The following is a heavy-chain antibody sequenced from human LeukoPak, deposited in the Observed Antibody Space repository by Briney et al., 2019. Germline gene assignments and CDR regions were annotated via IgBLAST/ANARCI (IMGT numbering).Heavy chain of an antibody. CDR2: ISSGSTI. V-gene: IGHV3-48*03. Sequence: PGGSLRLSCAASGFTFSSYEMNWVRQAPGKGLEWVSYISSGSTIYYADSVKGRFTISRDNAKNSLYLQMNSLRAEDTAVYYCASPLTTLNYWGQGTLVTVSS. J-gene: IGHJ4*02. CDR1: GFTFSSYE. CDR3: ASPLTTLNY. D-gene: IGHD4/OR15-4a*01.